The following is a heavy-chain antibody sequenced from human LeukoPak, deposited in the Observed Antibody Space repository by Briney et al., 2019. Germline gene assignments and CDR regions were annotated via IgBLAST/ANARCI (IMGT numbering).Heavy chain of an antibody. V-gene: IGHV1-2*02. Sequence: ASVKVSCKASGYTFTGYYMHWVRQAPGQGLEWMGWINPNSGGTNYAQKFQGRVTMTRDTSISTAYMELSRLRSDDTAVYYCARTRTYIAAAATLGYWGQGTLVTVSS. D-gene: IGHD6-13*01. CDR2: INPNSGGT. J-gene: IGHJ4*02. CDR3: ARTRTYIAAAATLGY. CDR1: GYTFTGYY.